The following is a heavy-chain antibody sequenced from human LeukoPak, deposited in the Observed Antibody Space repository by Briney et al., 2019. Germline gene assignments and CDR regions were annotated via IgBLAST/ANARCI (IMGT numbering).Heavy chain of an antibody. Sequence: SETLSLTCTVSGVSISSYYRSWIRQPAGKGLEWIARIYTSGSTTHNPSLKSRVTMSVDTSKNQFFLKLSSVTAADTAVYYCARGGSDGYYFDYWGQGTLVTVSS. J-gene: IGHJ4*02. CDR3: ARGGSDGYYFDY. D-gene: IGHD1-26*01. CDR1: GVSISSYY. V-gene: IGHV4-4*07. CDR2: IYTSGST.